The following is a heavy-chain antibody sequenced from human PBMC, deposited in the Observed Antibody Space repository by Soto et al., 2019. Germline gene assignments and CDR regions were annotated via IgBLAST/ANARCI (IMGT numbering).Heavy chain of an antibody. CDR2: IRGSGGST. D-gene: IGHD6-6*01. CDR3: AKSLGRSSIAAPNWFDP. Sequence: GGSLRLSCAASGFTFSSYAMSWVRQAPGKGLEWVSAIRGSGGSTYYADSVKGRFTISRDNSKNTLYLQMNSLRAEDTAVYYCAKSLGRSSIAAPNWFDPWGQGTLVTVSS. J-gene: IGHJ5*02. V-gene: IGHV3-23*01. CDR1: GFTFSSYA.